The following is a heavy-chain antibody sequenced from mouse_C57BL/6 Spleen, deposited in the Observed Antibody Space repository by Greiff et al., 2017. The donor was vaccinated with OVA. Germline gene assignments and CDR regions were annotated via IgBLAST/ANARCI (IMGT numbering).Heavy chain of an antibody. Sequence: DVMLVESGGGLVKPGGSLKLSCAASGFTFSDYGMHWVRQAPEKGLEWVAYISSGSSTIYYADTVKGRFTISRDNAKNTLFLQMTSLRSEDTAMYYCARQGYYVGYFDVWGTGTTVTVSS. CDR1: GFTFSDYG. D-gene: IGHD2-3*01. CDR2: ISSGSSTI. J-gene: IGHJ1*03. CDR3: ARQGYYVGYFDV. V-gene: IGHV5-17*01.